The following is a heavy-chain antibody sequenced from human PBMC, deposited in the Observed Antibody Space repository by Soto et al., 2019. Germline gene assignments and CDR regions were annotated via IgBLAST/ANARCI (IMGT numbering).Heavy chain of an antibody. Sequence: SETLSLTCTVSGASITQYYWNWIRQSPGKGLEWIVSVSSTGSTVFNPSLTSRVTVSLDTSKNQFSLTLNSVTAADTAIYYCARDPVGATHFDYWGQGAPVTVSS. CDR3: ARDPVGATHFDY. CDR1: GASITQYY. D-gene: IGHD1-26*01. J-gene: IGHJ4*02. V-gene: IGHV4-59*01. CDR2: VSSTGST.